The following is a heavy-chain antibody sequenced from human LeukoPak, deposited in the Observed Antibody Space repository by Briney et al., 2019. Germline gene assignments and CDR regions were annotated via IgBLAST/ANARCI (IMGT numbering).Heavy chain of an antibody. CDR1: GFTFSSYS. V-gene: IGHV3-21*01. J-gene: IGHJ6*02. D-gene: IGHD2-2*01. CDR3: ARDWGSTSFSAHNYYYYYGMDV. Sequence: PGGSLRLSCAASGFTFSSYSMNWVRQAPGKGLEWVSSISSSSSYVYYADSVKGRFTISRDNAKNSLYLQMNSLRAEDTAVYYCARDWGSTSFSAHNYYYYYGMDVWGQGTTVTVSS. CDR2: ISSSSSYV.